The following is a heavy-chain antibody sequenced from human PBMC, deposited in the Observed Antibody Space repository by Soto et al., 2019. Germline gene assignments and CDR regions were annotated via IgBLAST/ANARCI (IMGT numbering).Heavy chain of an antibody. J-gene: IGHJ4*02. D-gene: IGHD2-15*01. CDR1: GGTFSSYA. CDR3: ARESRYCSGGSCYFLPGIDY. V-gene: IGHV1-69*12. CDR2: IIPIFGTA. Sequence: QVQLVQSGAEVKKPGSSVKVSCKASGGTFSSYAIICVRQAPGQGLEWMGGIIPIFGTANYAQKFQGRVTITADESTSTAYMELSSLRSEDTAVYYCARESRYCSGGSCYFLPGIDYWGQGTLVTVSS.